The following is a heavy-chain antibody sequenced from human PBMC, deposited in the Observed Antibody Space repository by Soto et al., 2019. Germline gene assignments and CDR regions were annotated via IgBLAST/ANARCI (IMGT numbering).Heavy chain of an antibody. J-gene: IGHJ6*03. D-gene: IGHD3-10*01. Sequence: NPSETLSLTCTVSGGSISSSSYYWGWIRQPPGKRLEWIGSIYYSGSTYYNPSLKSRVTISVDTSKNQFSLKLSSVTAADTAVYYCAGGGRFGELFFPVYYYYYYMDVWGKGTTVTVSS. CDR1: GGSISSSSYY. CDR3: AGGGRFGELFFPVYYYYYYMDV. CDR2: IYYSGST. V-gene: IGHV4-39*01.